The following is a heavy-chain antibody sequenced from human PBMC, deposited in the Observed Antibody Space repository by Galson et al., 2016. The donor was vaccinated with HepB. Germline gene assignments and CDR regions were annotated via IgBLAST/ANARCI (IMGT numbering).Heavy chain of an antibody. V-gene: IGHV4-31*03. D-gene: IGHD2-15*01. CDR1: GDSISSGRSF. CDR2: IYYNGGT. CDR3: ARGAALKPPYYYYYALDV. Sequence: TLSLTCTVSGDSISSGRSFWSWIRQHPGKGLEWLGYIYYNGGTYYIPSLESRLSMSLGTSKNQFSLGLRSVTAADAAVYYCARGAALKPPYYYYYALDVWGQGTMVTVSS. J-gene: IGHJ6*02.